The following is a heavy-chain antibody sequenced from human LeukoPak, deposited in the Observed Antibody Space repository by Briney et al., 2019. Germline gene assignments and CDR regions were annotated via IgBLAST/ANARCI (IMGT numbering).Heavy chain of an antibody. J-gene: IGHJ4*02. D-gene: IGHD2-15*01. CDR1: GGSISSYY. Sequence: SETLSLTCTVSGGSISSYYWSWIRQPPGKGLEWIGYIYYSGSTNYNPSLKSRVTISVDTSKNQFSLKLSSVTAADTAVYYCARDRSGYCSGGSCYGGFDYWGQGTLVTVSS. CDR2: IYYSGST. CDR3: ARDRSGYCSGGSCYGGFDY. V-gene: IGHV4-59*12.